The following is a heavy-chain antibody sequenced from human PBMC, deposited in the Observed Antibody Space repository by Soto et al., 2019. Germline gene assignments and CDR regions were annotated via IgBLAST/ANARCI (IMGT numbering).Heavy chain of an antibody. D-gene: IGHD1-26*01. Sequence: SETLSLTCTVSGGSISSGGYYWSWIRQHPGKGLEWIGYIYYSGSTYYNPSLKSRVTISVDTSKNQFSLKLSSVTAADTALFYCARDLGARREYFAYWGHGTLVTVSS. J-gene: IGHJ4*01. CDR3: ARDLGARREYFAY. CDR1: GGSISSGGYY. V-gene: IGHV4-31*03. CDR2: IYYSGST.